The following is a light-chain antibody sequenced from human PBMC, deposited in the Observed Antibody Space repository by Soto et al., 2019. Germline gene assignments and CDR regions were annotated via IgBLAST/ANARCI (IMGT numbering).Light chain of an antibody. CDR1: QDISNY. CDR3: QNYKSAPNT. CDR2: AAS. Sequence: DIQMTQSPSSLSASVGDRVTITCRASQDISNYLAWYQQKPGKVPKLLIYAASTLPTGVQSRFSGSGSGTVSTLTINSLQPEDVATYYCQNYKSAPNTFGRGTRLEIK. J-gene: IGKJ2*01. V-gene: IGKV1-27*01.